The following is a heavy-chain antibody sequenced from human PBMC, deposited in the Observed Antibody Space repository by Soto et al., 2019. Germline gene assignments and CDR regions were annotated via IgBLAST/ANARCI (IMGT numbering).Heavy chain of an antibody. J-gene: IGHJ4*02. D-gene: IGHD3-22*01. CDR3: AIDCLDYYDSSGYYSVGVDY. CDR2: IYYSGST. V-gene: IGHV4-31*03. Sequence: PSETLSLTCTVSGGSISSGGYYWSWIRQHPGKGLEWIGYIYYSGSTYYNPSLKSRVTISVDTSKNQFSLKLSSVTAADTAVDYCAIDCLDYYDSSGYYSVGVDYWGQGTLVTVSS. CDR1: GGSISSGGYY.